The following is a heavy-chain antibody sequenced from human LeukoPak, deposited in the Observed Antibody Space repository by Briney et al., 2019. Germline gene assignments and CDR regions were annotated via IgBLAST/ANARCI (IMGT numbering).Heavy chain of an antibody. D-gene: IGHD3-3*01. CDR3: ARPLRFLEFNWFDP. V-gene: IGHV4-34*01. J-gene: IGHJ5*02. CDR1: GGSFSGYY. CDR2: VNHSGST. Sequence: SETLSLTCAVYGGSFSGYYWSWIRQPPGKGLEWIGEVNHSGSTNYNPSLKSRVTISVDTSKNQFSLKLSSVTAADTAVYYCARPLRFLEFNWFDPWGQGTLVTVSS.